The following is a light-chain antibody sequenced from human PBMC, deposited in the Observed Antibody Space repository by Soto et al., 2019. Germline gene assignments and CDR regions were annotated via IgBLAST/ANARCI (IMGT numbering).Light chain of an antibody. CDR1: YSDVGSYNL. J-gene: IGLJ3*02. Sequence: QSALTQPASVSGSPGQSITISCTGTYSDVGSYNLVSWYQQHPGKAPKLMIYEGNKRPSGVSNRFSGSKSGNTASLTISGLQAEDGADYYCCSYAGSSTFVFGGGTKLTVL. V-gene: IGLV2-23*03. CDR2: EGN. CDR3: CSYAGSSTFV.